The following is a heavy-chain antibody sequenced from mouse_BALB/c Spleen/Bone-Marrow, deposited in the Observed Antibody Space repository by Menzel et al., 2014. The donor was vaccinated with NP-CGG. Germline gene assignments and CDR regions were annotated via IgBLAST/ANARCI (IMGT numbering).Heavy chain of an antibody. CDR3: ARSGYYGSSYYFDY. J-gene: IGHJ2*01. D-gene: IGHD1-1*01. V-gene: IGHV1-54*01. CDR2: INPGSGGT. Sequence: QVQLKQSGAELVRPGTSVKVSCKASGYAFTNYLIEWVKQRPGQGLEWIGVINPGSGGTNYNEKFKGKATLTADKSSSTAYMQLSSLTSDVSAVYFCARSGYYGSSYYFDYWGQGTTLTVSS. CDR1: GYAFTNYL.